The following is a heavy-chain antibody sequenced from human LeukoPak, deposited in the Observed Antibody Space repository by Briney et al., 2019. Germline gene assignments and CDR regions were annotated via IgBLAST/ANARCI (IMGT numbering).Heavy chain of an antibody. V-gene: IGHV1-69*05. J-gene: IGHJ5*02. CDR3: ARDVHGDYGSGWFDP. Sequence: SVKLSCKTSGGTFDNSAISWVRQAPGQGLEWLGGIMPLFGTAGYAQKFQGRVTITKDESKRTVYLELTSLTSDDTAVYYCARDVHGDYGSGWFDPWGQGTLVSVSS. CDR1: GGTFDNSA. CDR2: IMPLFGTA. D-gene: IGHD4-17*01.